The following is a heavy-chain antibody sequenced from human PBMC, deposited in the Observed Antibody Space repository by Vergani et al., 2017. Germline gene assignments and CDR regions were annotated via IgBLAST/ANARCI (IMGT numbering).Heavy chain of an antibody. CDR3: ARGDYHVSFEI. J-gene: IGHJ3*02. D-gene: IGHD3-10*02. CDR2: ISSSGTTI. V-gene: IGHV3-11*04. CDR1: GFSLSDYY. Sequence: QGQLVESGGGLVKPGGSLRLSCVASGFSLSDYYMTWIRQAPGKGLEWISYISSSGTTIYYADSVKGRFTISRDNAKNLVFLQMDSLRAADTALYYCARGDYHVSFEIWGRGTMVTISS.